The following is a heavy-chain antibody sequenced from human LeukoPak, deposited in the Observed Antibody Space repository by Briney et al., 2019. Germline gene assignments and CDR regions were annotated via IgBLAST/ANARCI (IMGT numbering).Heavy chain of an antibody. CDR2: IYYSGST. CDR3: ARDRVYGGNPDY. CDR1: GGSISSSRYY. J-gene: IGHJ4*02. Sequence: SETLSLTCTVSGGSISSSRYYGGWIRQPPGKGLEWIGYIYYSGSTNYNPSLKSRVTISVDMSKNQFSLKLSSVTAADTAVYYCARDRVYGGNPDYWGQGTLVTVSS. V-gene: IGHV4-61*05. D-gene: IGHD4-23*01.